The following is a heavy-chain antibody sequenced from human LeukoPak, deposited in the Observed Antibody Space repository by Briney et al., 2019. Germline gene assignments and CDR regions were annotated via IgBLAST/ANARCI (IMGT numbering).Heavy chain of an antibody. Sequence: PGGSLRLSCAASAFTFSTHAMSWVRPAPGRGLEWVSAISGSGGSTYYADSVKGRFTISRDNSKNTLYLQMNSLRAEDTALYYCAKMLIYGSVQRGGYFDYWGQGTLVTVSS. J-gene: IGHJ4*02. CDR1: AFTFSTHA. CDR2: ISGSGGST. CDR3: AKMLIYGSVQRGGYFDY. D-gene: IGHD6-19*01. V-gene: IGHV3-23*01.